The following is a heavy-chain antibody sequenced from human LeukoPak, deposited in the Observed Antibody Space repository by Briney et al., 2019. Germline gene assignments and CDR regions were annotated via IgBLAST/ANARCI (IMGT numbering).Heavy chain of an antibody. D-gene: IGHD1-20*01. V-gene: IGHV4-59*01. CDR1: GGSISSYY. CDR3: ARDGASWLTGGFDY. Sequence: PSETLSLTCTVSGGSISSYYRSWIRQPPGKGLEWIGYIYYGGSTNYNPSLKSRVTISVDTSKNQFSLKLSSVTAADTAVYYCARDGASWLTGGFDYWGQGTLVTVSS. J-gene: IGHJ4*02. CDR2: IYYGGST.